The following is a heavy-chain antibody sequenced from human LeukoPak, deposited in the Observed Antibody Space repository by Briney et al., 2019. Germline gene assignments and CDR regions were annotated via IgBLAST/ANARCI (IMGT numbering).Heavy chain of an antibody. J-gene: IGHJ4*02. D-gene: IGHD3-22*01. Sequence: ASVKVSCKASGYTFTGYYMHWVRQAPGQGLEWRGWINPNSGGTNYAQKFQGRVTMTRDTSISTAYMELSRLRSDDTAVYYCARGYYDSSGYSPWGYWGQGTLVTVSS. CDR2: INPNSGGT. CDR1: GYTFTGYY. CDR3: ARGYYDSSGYSPWGY. V-gene: IGHV1-2*02.